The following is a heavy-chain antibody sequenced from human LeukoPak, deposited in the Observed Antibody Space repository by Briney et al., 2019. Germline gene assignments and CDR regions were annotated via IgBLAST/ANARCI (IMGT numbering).Heavy chain of an antibody. CDR1: GGSFSGYY. J-gene: IGHJ4*02. CDR3: ARGWGYCSSTSCPGDY. CDR2: INHSGST. Sequence: PSETLSLTCAVYGGSFSGYYWSWIRQPPGKGLEWIGEINHSGSTNYNPSLKSRVTISVDTSKNQFSLKLSSVTAADTAVYYCARGWGYCSSTSCPGDYWGQGTLVTVSS. V-gene: IGHV4-34*01. D-gene: IGHD2-2*01.